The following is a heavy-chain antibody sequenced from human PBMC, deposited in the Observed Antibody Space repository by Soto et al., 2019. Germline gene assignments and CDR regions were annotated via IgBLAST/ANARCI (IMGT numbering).Heavy chain of an antibody. J-gene: IGHJ5*02. CDR2: INHSGST. V-gene: IGHV4-34*01. Sequence: TLSLTCAVYGGSFSGYYWSWIRQPPGKGLEWIGEINHSGSTNYNPSLKSRVTISVDTSKNQFSLKLSSVTAADTAVYYCARGNWIAARWFDPWGQGTLVTV. CDR1: GGSFSGYY. D-gene: IGHD6-6*01. CDR3: ARGNWIAARWFDP.